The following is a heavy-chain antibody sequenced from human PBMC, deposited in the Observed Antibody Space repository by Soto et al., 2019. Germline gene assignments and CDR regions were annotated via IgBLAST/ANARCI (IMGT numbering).Heavy chain of an antibody. D-gene: IGHD1-26*01. CDR2: IITIFCTA. V-gene: IGHV1-69*13. Sequence: SVQVSCKASGGTFINYAINWVRQAPGQGLEWMGGIITIFCTANSAQKFQGRVTITADESTSTAYMALNSLRSEDTAVYYCARTIAATTWFDPWGPGTLVTVSS. CDR3: ARTIAATTWFDP. CDR1: GGTFINYA. J-gene: IGHJ5*02.